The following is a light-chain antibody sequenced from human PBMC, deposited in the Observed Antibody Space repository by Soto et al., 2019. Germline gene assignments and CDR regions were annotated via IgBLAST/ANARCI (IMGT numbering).Light chain of an antibody. CDR3: QQYNNWPRT. Sequence: EIVLTQSPATLSLCPGERATLSCRAGQIFGTSLHWYQQKPGQAPRLLIYDTSNRATGVPARFSGSGSGTEFTLTISSLQSEDFAVYYCQQYNNWPRTFGQGAKVDIK. CDR1: QIFGTS. V-gene: IGKV3-11*01. CDR2: DTS. J-gene: IGKJ1*01.